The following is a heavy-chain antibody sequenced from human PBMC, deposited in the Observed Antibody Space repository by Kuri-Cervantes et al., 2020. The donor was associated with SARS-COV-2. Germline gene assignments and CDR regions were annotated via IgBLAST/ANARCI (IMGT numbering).Heavy chain of an antibody. Sequence: GSLRLSCAVSGGSISSSNWWSWVRQPPGKGLEWIGEIYHSGSTNYNPSLKSRVTISVDTSKNQFSLKLSSVTAADTAVYYCARLPSYYYYGMDVWGQGTTVTVSS. CDR2: IYHSGST. J-gene: IGHJ6*02. CDR3: ARLPSYYYYGMDV. V-gene: IGHV4-4*02. CDR1: GGSISSSNW.